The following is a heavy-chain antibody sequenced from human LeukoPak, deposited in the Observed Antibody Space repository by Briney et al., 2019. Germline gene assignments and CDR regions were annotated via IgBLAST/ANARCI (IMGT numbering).Heavy chain of an antibody. CDR3: ASTGYSSGSFDY. CDR1: GYTFTSYY. CDR2: INPSGGST. J-gene: IGHJ4*02. Sequence: ASVKVSCKTSGYTFTSYYMPWVRQTPGQGLEWMGIINPSGGSTSYAQKFQGRVTMTRDTSTSTVYMELSSLRSEDTAVYYCASTGYSSGSFDYWGQGTLVTVSS. V-gene: IGHV1-46*01. D-gene: IGHD6-19*01.